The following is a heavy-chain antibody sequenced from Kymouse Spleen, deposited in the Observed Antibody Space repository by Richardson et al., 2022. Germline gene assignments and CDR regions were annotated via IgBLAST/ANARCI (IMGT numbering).Heavy chain of an antibody. D-gene: IGHD1-7*01. CDR1: GGSISSSSYY. V-gene: IGHV4-39*01. CDR2: IYYSGST. J-gene: IGHJ4*02. Sequence: QLQLQESGPGLVKPSETLSLTCTVSGGSISSSSYYWGWIRQPPGKGLEWIGSIYYSGSTYYNPSLKSRVTISVDTSKNQFSLKLSSVTAADTAVYYCARHDNWNYFSDYWGQGTLVTVSS. CDR3: ARHDNWNYFSDY.